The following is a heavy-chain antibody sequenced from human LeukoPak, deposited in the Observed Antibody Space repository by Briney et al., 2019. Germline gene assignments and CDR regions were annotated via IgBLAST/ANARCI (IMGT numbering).Heavy chain of an antibody. D-gene: IGHD3-22*01. CDR1: GGSISSGGYS. J-gene: IGHJ6*03. CDR3: ARGVQLWLRDYYDSSRYMDV. CDR2: IYYSGST. V-gene: IGHV4-30-4*07. Sequence: SETLSLTCAVSGGSISSGGYSWSWIRQPPGTGLEWIGYIYYSGSTYYNPSLKSRVTISVDTSKNQFSLKLSSVTAADTAVYYCARGVQLWLRDYYDSSRYMDVWGKGTTVTISS.